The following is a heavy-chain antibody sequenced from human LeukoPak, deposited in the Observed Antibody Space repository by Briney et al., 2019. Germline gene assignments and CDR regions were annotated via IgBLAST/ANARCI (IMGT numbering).Heavy chain of an antibody. D-gene: IGHD5-18*01. CDR3: ARGDKKENLSGPSGYFDP. Sequence: ASVKVSCKASGYTFSAFHIHWVRQDPGQGLEWMGWINPNSGGTNFAPKFHGRVSMTRDTSLSTAYMELSSLRSDDTAVYYCARGDKKENLSGPSGYFDPWGQGSLVTVSP. J-gene: IGHJ5*02. V-gene: IGHV1-2*02. CDR1: GYTFSAFH. CDR2: INPNSGGT.